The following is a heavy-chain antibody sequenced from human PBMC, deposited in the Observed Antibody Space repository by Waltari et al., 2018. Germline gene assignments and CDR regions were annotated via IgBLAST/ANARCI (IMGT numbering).Heavy chain of an antibody. CDR1: GFTLRSHG. Sequence: QVQLVESGGGVVQPGRPVRPPWAASGFTLRSHGMHRVRQAPGKGVGGVAVIWYDGSNKYYADSVRGRFTISRDNSKNTLYLQMNSLRVEDTAVYYCATEGGQLSHLNNWGQGTQVTVSS. CDR2: IWYDGSNK. CDR3: ATEGGQLSHLNN. J-gene: IGHJ4*02. V-gene: IGHV3-33*01. D-gene: IGHD3-16*02.